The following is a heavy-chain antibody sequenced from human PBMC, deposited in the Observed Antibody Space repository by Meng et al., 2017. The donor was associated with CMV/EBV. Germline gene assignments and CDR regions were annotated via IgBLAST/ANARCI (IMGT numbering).Heavy chain of an antibody. CDR1: GGSCSSGDYY. CDR3: ARGPEVDYGDYVGLDY. Sequence: VQWQGSGPGLVKPYPPLSLTCTVSGGSCSSGDYYWSWIRQPPGKGLEWIGYIYYSGSTYYNPSLKSRVTISVDTSKNQFSLKLSSVTAADTAVYYCARGPEVDYGDYVGLDYWGQGTLVTVSS. J-gene: IGHJ4*02. D-gene: IGHD4-17*01. V-gene: IGHV4-30-4*08. CDR2: IYYSGST.